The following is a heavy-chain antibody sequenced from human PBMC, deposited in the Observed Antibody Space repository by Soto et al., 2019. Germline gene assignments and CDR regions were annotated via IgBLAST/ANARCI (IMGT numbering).Heavy chain of an antibody. CDR3: ASGDDVQFDY. Sequence: PSETMSLTCTVSGGSIRGGGYYWSWIRQHPGKGLEWIGYIYYSGSTYYNPSLKSRVTISVDTSKNQFSLKLSSVTAADTAVYYCASGDDVQFDYWGQGTLVTVSS. D-gene: IGHD1-1*01. CDR1: GGSIRGGGYY. V-gene: IGHV4-31*03. CDR2: IYYSGST. J-gene: IGHJ4*02.